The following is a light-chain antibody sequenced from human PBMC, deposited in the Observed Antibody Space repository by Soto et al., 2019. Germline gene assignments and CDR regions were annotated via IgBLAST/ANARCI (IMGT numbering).Light chain of an antibody. CDR2: GAS. J-gene: IGKJ3*01. V-gene: IGKV3-20*01. Sequence: IVLTQSPGTLSLSPGERATLSCRASQRVSSNNLAWYQQRPGQAPRVVLYGASTRATGIPGRFSGSGSGTDFTLTISRLEPEDFAVYYCQQYCRSVFIFGHGNKVHIK. CDR1: QRVSSNN. CDR3: QQYCRSVFI.